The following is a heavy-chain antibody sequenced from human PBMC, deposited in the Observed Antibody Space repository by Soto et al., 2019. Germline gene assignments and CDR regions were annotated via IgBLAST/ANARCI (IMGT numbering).Heavy chain of an antibody. CDR3: VRTRDGYSLSAFDI. D-gene: IGHD2-15*01. J-gene: IGHJ3*02. CDR1: GYSFTSYW. CDR2: IYPGDSDT. V-gene: IGHV5-51*01. Sequence: GESLKISCKGSGYSFTSYWIGWVRQMPGKGLEWMGIIYPGDSDTRYSPSFQGQVTISADKSISTAYLQWSSLKASDTALFYCVRTRDGYSLSAFDIWGQGTMVTVSS.